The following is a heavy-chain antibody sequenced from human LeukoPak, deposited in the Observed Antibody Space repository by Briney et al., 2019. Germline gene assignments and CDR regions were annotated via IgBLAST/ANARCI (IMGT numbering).Heavy chain of an antibody. CDR1: GGSISSYY. CDR3: ARRRDGYFGAFDI. D-gene: IGHD5-24*01. Sequence: SETLSLTCTVSGGSISSYYWSWIRQPPGKGLEWIGYIYYSGSTNYNPSLKSRVTVSVDTSKNQFSLKLSSVTAADTAVYYCARRRDGYFGAFDIWGQGTMVTVSS. CDR2: IYYSGST. J-gene: IGHJ3*02. V-gene: IGHV4-59*08.